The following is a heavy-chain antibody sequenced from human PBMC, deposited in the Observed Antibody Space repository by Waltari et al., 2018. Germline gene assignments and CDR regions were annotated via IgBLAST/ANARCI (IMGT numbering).Heavy chain of an antibody. CDR3: VTRFGLRQYFDY. CDR2: VNRSGST. V-gene: IGHV4-34*02. CDR1: GGSFSDYY. Sequence: QVQLQQWGAGLLKPSETLSLTCGVYGGSFSDYYWRWIRQAPGKGLEWIGEVNRSGSTKYNPSLKSRVTISVDTSLSQFSLKLSSMTAADTALYYCVTRFGLRQYFDYWGQGTLVTVSS. J-gene: IGHJ4*02. D-gene: IGHD3-10*01.